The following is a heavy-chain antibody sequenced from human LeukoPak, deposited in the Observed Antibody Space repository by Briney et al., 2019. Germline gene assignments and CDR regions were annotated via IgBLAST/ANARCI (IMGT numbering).Heavy chain of an antibody. D-gene: IGHD3-22*01. Sequence: GGSLRLSCAASGFTFSSYWMHWVRHAPGKGLEWVSYISSSSSTIYYADSVKGRFTISRDNAKNSLYLQMNSLRDEDTAVYYCARVQDSSGYYFPTPFDYWGQGTLVTVSS. CDR1: GFTFSSYW. CDR3: ARVQDSSGYYFPTPFDY. V-gene: IGHV3-48*02. J-gene: IGHJ4*02. CDR2: ISSSSSTI.